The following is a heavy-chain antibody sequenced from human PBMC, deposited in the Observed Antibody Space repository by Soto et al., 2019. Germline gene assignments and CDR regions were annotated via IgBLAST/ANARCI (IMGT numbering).Heavy chain of an antibody. CDR1: GFTLTTYT. V-gene: IGHV3-21*01. Sequence: EVHLVESGGGLVKPGGSLRLSCAASGFTLTTYTMNWVRQASGKGLEWVSSITSSSGNIYYADSVKGRFTISRDNARNSLYLQRNSLRAENTAVYYCVRERGLSSFYGMDVWGQGTTVTDS. D-gene: IGHD3-10*01. J-gene: IGHJ6*02. CDR3: VRERGLSSFYGMDV. CDR2: ITSSSGNI.